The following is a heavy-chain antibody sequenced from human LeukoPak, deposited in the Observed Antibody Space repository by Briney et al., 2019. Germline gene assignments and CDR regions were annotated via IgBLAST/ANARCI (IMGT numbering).Heavy chain of an antibody. Sequence: GGSLRLSCAVSGFTFSSYAMHWVRQAPGKWLEWVAVISYDGSNKYYADSVKGRFTISRDNSKNTLYLQMNSLRAEDTAVYYCARPAHRNYYDSSGYSHWGQGTLVTVSS. J-gene: IGHJ4*02. D-gene: IGHD3-22*01. CDR3: ARPAHRNYYDSSGYSH. V-gene: IGHV3-30*04. CDR1: GFTFSSYA. CDR2: ISYDGSNK.